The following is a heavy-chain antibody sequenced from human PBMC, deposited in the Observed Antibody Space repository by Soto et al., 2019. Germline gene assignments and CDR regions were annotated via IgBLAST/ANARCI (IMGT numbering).Heavy chain of an antibody. D-gene: IGHD2-15*01. V-gene: IGHV2-5*02. CDR1: GFSLSTSGVS. CDR2: IYWDDDK. J-gene: IGHJ4*01. Sequence: QITLKESGPTLAQPTQTLTLTCTFSGFSLSTSGVSVGWIRQPPGKALEWLALIYWDDDKRYSPSLKCRVTISNEAAKKQWLRTVPKIAPVDTATYYWARRLGISYYFFHYWGPRNLVTLSS. CDR3: ARRLGISYYFFHY.